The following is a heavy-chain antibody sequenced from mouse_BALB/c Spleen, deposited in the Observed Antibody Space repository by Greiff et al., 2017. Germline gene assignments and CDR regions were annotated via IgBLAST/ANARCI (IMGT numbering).Heavy chain of an antibody. CDR2: IYPGDGDT. D-gene: IGHD1-1*01. Sequence: QVQLQQSGPELVKPGASVKISCKASGYAFSSSWMNWVKQRPGQGLEWIGRIYPGDGDTNYNGKFKGKATLTADKSSSTAYMQLSSLTSVDSAVYFCARFITTVVEYIDVWGAGTTVTVSS. CDR3: ARFITTVVEYIDV. J-gene: IGHJ1*01. V-gene: IGHV1-82*01. CDR1: GYAFSSSW.